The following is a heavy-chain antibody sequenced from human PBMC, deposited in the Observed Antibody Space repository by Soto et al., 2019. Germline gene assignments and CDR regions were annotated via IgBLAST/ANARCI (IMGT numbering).Heavy chain of an antibody. CDR2: INPNSGGT. V-gene: IGHV1-2*02. CDR3: AREEGYYYDSSGYYYVVGMFDY. CDR1: GYTFTGYY. J-gene: IGHJ4*02. Sequence: GASVKVSCKASGYTFTGYYMHWVLQAPGQGLEWMGWINPNSGGTNYAQKFQGRVTMTRDTSISTAYMELSRLRSDDTAVYYCAREEGYYYDSSGYYYVVGMFDYWGQGTLVTVSS. D-gene: IGHD3-22*01.